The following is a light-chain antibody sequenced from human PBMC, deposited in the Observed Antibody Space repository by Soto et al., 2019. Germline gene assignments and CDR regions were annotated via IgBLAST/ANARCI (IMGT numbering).Light chain of an antibody. V-gene: IGLV1-40*01. CDR2: GDS. Sequence: QLVLTQPPSVSGAPGQRVTISCTGGSSSIGAGYDVHWYQHLPGTAPKLLIYGDSNRPSGVPDRFSGSKSGTSASLAITGLQAEDEGDYYCQSYDSSRSGRVVFGGGTKLTVL. CDR3: QSYDSSRSGRVV. CDR1: SSSIGAGYD. J-gene: IGLJ2*01.